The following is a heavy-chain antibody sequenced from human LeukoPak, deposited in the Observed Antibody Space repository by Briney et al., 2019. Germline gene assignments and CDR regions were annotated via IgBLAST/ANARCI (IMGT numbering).Heavy chain of an antibody. CDR1: GFKFSNYA. CDR2: ISGTGGSI. CDR3: AKADEILGGAFDV. J-gene: IGHJ3*01. V-gene: IGHV3-23*01. D-gene: IGHD3-3*01. Sequence: PGGSLRLSCAASGFKFSNYAMTWVRQAPGKGLEGLSVISGTGGSIYYADSVRGRFTISRDISKNSVILQMNRLRGEDTALYYCAKADEILGGAFDVWGQGTMVAVSS.